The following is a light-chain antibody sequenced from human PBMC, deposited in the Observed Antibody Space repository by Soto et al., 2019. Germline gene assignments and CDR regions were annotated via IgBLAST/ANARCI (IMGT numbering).Light chain of an antibody. J-gene: IGKJ5*01. CDR2: AAD. CDR3: HQLTSYPLT. V-gene: IGKV1-9*01. Sequence: DIQLTQSPSFLSASVGDRVTITCRASQGISTYLAWYQQKPGRAPKLLVSAADTLQSGVPSRFSGSGSGTEFTLTINSLQPEDFATYDCHQLTSYPLTFGQGTRLEIK. CDR1: QGISTY.